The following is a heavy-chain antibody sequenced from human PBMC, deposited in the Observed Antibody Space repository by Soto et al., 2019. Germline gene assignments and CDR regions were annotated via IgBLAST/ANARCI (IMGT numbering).Heavy chain of an antibody. J-gene: IGHJ4*02. Sequence: SETLSLTCTVSGGSISSSDYHWGWSRQPPGKGLEWIGSIYYRGNTYYNPSLRSRVTISVDTSKNQFSLKLTSVTAADTAVYYCSRLPSGVPGDSWGQGTLVTVSS. V-gene: IGHV4-39*01. D-gene: IGHD2-2*01. CDR1: GGSISSSDYH. CDR2: IYYRGNT. CDR3: SRLPSGVPGDS.